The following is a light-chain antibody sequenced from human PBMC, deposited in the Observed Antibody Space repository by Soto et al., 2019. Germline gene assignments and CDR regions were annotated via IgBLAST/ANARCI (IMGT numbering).Light chain of an antibody. CDR2: AVT. V-gene: IGLV2-14*01. CDR1: SSDVGGYNY. J-gene: IGLJ1*01. CDR3: SSYTSSSTL. Sequence: ALTQPASVSGSPGQSITIACTGTSSDVGGYNYVSWYQQHPGKAPKLMIYAVTDRPSGVSSRFSGSKSGNTASLTISGLQAEDEADYYCSSYTSSSTLFGTGTKVTVL.